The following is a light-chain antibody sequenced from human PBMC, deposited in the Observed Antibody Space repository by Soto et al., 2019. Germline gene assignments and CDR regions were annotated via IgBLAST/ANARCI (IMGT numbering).Light chain of an antibody. CDR1: QSVTSNY. J-gene: IGKJ1*01. Sequence: EIVLTQSPGSLSLSPGERATLSCRASQSVTSNYLAWYQHTPGQAPRLLIYAASSRATGIPDRFSGSGSGKDFTLTISRLEPEDFTVYYCQQYGSSPWTFGQGTKVEIK. CDR3: QQYGSSPWT. V-gene: IGKV3-20*01. CDR2: AAS.